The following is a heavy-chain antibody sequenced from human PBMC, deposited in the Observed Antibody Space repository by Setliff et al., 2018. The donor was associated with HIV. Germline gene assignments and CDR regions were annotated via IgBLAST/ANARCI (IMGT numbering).Heavy chain of an antibody. D-gene: IGHD3-22*01. V-gene: IGHV4-59*01. Sequence: SETLSLTCTVSGDSISNSYWSWIRQPPGKGLEWIGCIDDSGTTNYNPSLETRFTISIDTSKKQFSLKLSSVTAADTAIYFCAREDNYYSDSIGYSFFDYWGQGTLVTVSS. CDR2: IDDSGTT. CDR1: GDSISNSY. J-gene: IGHJ4*02. CDR3: AREDNYYSDSIGYSFFDY.